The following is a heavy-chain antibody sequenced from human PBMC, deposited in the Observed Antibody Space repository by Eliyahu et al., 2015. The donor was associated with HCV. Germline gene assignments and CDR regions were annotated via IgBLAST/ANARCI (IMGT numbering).Heavy chain of an antibody. CDR1: GDSIRGGGHY. CDR2: PFASGST. D-gene: IGHD5-18*01. Sequence: QAQLQESGPGLVKPSQTLSLTCPVSGDSIRGGGHYWSWLRQYPGKGPEWIGHPFASGSTNYNSSLRSRASISVDTSKNQFSLTLTSVTTADTAVYYCAKLWFSLAVWGRGTLVTVSS. J-gene: IGHJ4*02. CDR3: AKLWFSLAV. V-gene: IGHV4-31*03.